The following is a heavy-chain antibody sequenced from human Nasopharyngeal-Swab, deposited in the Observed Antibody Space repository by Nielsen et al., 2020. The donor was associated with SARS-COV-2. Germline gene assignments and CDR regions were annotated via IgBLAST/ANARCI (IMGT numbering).Heavy chain of an antibody. V-gene: IGHV5-51*01. CDR2: IYPGDSDT. D-gene: IGHD3-16*01. CDR1: GYSFTSYW. J-gene: IGHJ6*03. Sequence: KVSCKGSGYSFTSYWIGGVRQMPGKGLEWMGIIYPGDSDTRYSPSFQGQVTISADKSISTAYLQWSSLKASDTAMYYCARLIRSQGYYYYMYVWGKGTTVTVSS. CDR3: ARLIRSQGYYYYMYV.